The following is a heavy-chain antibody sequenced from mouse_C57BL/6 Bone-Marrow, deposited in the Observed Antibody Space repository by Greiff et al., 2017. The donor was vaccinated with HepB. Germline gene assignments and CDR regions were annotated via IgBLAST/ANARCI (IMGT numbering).Heavy chain of an antibody. CDR2: IRNKANGYTT. Sequence: VQLMESGGGLVQPGGSLSLSCAASGFTFTDYYMSWVRQPPGKALEWLGFIRNKANGYTTEYSASVKGRFTISRDNSQSILYLQMNALRAEDSATYYCARVITTDYFDYWGQGTTLTVSS. CDR3: ARVITTDYFDY. D-gene: IGHD1-1*01. CDR1: GFTFTDYY. V-gene: IGHV7-3*01. J-gene: IGHJ2*01.